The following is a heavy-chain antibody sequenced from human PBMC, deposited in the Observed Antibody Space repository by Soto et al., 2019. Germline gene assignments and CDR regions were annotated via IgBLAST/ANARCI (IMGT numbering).Heavy chain of an antibody. CDR3: ARGIGELN. CDR2: ISSSSSTI. CDR1: GFTSSSYS. J-gene: IGHJ4*02. Sequence: PGGSLRHPCAASGFTSSSYSVNWFRHALGKRLKWLSYISSSSSTIYYADSVRGRFPISRDNAKNSLYLHINSLRAADTAEYYYARGIGELNWGEGTLVTVSS. V-gene: IGHV3-48*01. D-gene: IGHD3-10*01.